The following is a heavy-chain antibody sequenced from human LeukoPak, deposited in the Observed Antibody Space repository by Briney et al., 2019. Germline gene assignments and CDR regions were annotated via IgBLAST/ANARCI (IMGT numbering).Heavy chain of an antibody. Sequence: SETLSLTCTVSGGSISSGGYYWSWIRQHPGKDLEWIGYIYYSGSTYYNPSLKSRVTISVDTSKNQFSLKLSSVTAADTAVYYCARDRSMGSGSWAFDILGQGTMVTVSS. V-gene: IGHV4-31*03. CDR3: ARDRSMGSGSWAFDI. CDR1: GGSISSGGYY. J-gene: IGHJ3*02. D-gene: IGHD3-22*01. CDR2: IYYSGST.